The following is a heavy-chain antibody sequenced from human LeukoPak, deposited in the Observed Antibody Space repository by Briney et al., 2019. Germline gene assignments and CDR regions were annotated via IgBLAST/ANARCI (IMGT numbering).Heavy chain of an antibody. CDR3: ARGGITGTTDNWFDP. CDR2: IYHSGST. V-gene: IGHV4-39*07. Sequence: SETLSLTCTVSGGSISSSSYYWGWIRQPPGKGLEWIGNIYHSGSTYYNPSLKSRVTISVDTSKNQFSLKLSSVTAADTAVYYCARGGITGTTDNWFDPWGQGTLVTVSS. D-gene: IGHD1-7*01. CDR1: GGSISSSSYY. J-gene: IGHJ5*02.